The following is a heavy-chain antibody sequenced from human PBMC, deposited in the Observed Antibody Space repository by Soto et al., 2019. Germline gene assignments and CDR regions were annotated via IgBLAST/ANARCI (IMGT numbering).Heavy chain of an antibody. CDR1: GFSFKNYE. J-gene: IGHJ5*02. Sequence: EVQLVESGGGLVQPGGSLRLSCAASGFSFKNYEMNWVRQAPGKGLEWVARIKPDESEKKYADSVKGRFSISRDNAKNSMYLQMDSLRGEDTAVYYCVRGGSNYASWGQGTLVTVSS. CDR3: VRGGSNYAS. CDR2: IKPDESEK. D-gene: IGHD4-4*01. V-gene: IGHV3-7*01.